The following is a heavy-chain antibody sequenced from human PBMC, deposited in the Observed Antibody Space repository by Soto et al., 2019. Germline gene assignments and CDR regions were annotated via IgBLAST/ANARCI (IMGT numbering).Heavy chain of an antibody. V-gene: IGHV3-72*01. Sequence: VQLVESGGGLVQPGGSLRLSCAASGCIFSDHYMDWVRQAPGKGLEWVGRIKNKANSYTTEYAASVKGRFTISRDDSKNSLYLQMNSLKTEDTAVYYCTRISLVGATGGRYFDHWGQGTLLTVSS. D-gene: IGHD1-26*01. CDR3: TRISLVGATGGRYFDH. CDR1: GCIFSDHY. CDR2: IKNKANSYTT. J-gene: IGHJ4*02.